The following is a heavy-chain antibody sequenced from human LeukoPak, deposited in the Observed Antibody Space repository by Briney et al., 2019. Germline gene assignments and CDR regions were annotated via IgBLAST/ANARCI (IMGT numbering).Heavy chain of an antibody. Sequence: GESLKISCKGSAYNFTTYWIGWVRQMPGKGLEWMGIIYPGDSDTRYSPSFQGQVTISADKSISTAYLQWSSLKASDSAMYYCARSSYGHKDFDYWGQGTLVTVSS. V-gene: IGHV5-51*01. CDR3: ARSSYGHKDFDY. J-gene: IGHJ4*02. CDR1: AYNFTTYW. D-gene: IGHD5-18*01. CDR2: IYPGDSDT.